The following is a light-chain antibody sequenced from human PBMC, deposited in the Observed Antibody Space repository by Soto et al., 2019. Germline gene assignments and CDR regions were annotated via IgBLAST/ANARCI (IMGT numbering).Light chain of an antibody. CDR1: QSVSDNY. Sequence: EIVLTQSPGTLSLSPGERATLSCRASQSVSDNYLAWYQQKPGQAPRLLIYGASSRATGIPDRFSGSGSGTDFTLTXSRLEPEDFAVYYCQQYGGSPRVTFGGGTKVEIK. CDR3: QQYGGSPRVT. J-gene: IGKJ4*01. V-gene: IGKV3-20*01. CDR2: GAS.